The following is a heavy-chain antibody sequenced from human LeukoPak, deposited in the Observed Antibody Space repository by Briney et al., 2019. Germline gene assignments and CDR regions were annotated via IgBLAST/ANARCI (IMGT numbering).Heavy chain of an antibody. J-gene: IGHJ3*02. Sequence: SETLSLTCSVSGSSIRSNYIWGWIRQSPGKGLEWIGSMSHSGTTFYNPSLKSRVSMSVGTSNNQFSLKPNSVTAADTAVYYCAKSNGYGLIDIWGQGTMVTVSS. D-gene: IGHD3-22*01. CDR2: MSHSGTT. CDR1: GSSIRSNYI. V-gene: IGHV4-38-2*02. CDR3: AKSNGYGLIDI.